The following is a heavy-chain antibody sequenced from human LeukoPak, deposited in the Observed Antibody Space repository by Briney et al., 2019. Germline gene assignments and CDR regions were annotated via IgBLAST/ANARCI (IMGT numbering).Heavy chain of an antibody. D-gene: IGHD2-15*01. V-gene: IGHV3-23*01. J-gene: IGHJ3*02. CDR1: GMTFSSNA. Sequence: GGSLRLSCTTSGMTFSSNAMSWVRQAPGKGLEWVSSISGSGDKTYYADSMKGCFTISRDNSKNTLSLQMNSLRVEDTAVYYCARLLRGGSPYDAFDIWGQGTMVTASS. CDR2: ISGSGDKT. CDR3: ARLLRGGSPYDAFDI.